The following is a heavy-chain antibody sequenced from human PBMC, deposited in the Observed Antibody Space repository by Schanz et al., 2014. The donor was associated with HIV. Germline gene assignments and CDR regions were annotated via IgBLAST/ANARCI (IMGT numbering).Heavy chain of an antibody. CDR2: INPNSGGT. J-gene: IGHJ4*02. CDR3: ARGRSGYCSGGSCPYGRYYFDY. Sequence: QVQLVQSGAEVKKPGASVKVSCKASGYTFTDNYMHWVRQAPGQGLEWMGWINPNSGGTNFAQKFQGRVTLTRDTSITTAYMELTTLRSDDTALYYCARGRSGYCSGGSCPYGRYYFDYWGQGTLVTVSS. D-gene: IGHD2-15*01. CDR1: GYTFTDNY. V-gene: IGHV1-2*02.